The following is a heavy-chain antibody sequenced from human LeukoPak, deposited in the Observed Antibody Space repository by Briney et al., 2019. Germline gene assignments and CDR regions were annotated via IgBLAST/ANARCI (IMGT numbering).Heavy chain of an antibody. CDR1: GGSISSSSYY. CDR2: IYYSGST. Sequence: KPSETLSLTCTVSGGSISSSSYYWGWIRQPPGKGLEWIGSIYYSGSTYYNPSLKSRVTISVDTSKNQFSLKLSSVTAAHTAVYYCARRERGLFDYWGQGTLVTVSS. CDR3: ARRERGLFDY. V-gene: IGHV4-39*01. J-gene: IGHJ4*02.